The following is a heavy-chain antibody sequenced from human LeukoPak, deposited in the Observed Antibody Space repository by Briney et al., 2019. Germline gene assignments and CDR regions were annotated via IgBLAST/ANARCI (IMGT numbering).Heavy chain of an antibody. CDR1: GFTFSSYA. V-gene: IGHV3-30*04. Sequence: GRSLRLSCAASGFTFSSYALHWVRQAPGKGLEWVAVISYDGSNKYYADSVKGRFTISRDNSKNTLYLQMNSLRAEDTAVYYCARKGRVVPAASFDYWGQGTLVTVSS. D-gene: IGHD2-2*01. CDR3: ARKGRVVPAASFDY. J-gene: IGHJ4*02. CDR2: ISYDGSNK.